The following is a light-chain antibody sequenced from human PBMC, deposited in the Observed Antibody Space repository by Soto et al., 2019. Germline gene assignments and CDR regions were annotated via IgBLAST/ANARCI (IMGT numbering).Light chain of an antibody. J-gene: IGLJ3*02. CDR3: VLYLGSGIWV. V-gene: IGLV8-61*01. CDR2: NTN. Sequence: QAVVTQEPSFSVSPGGTVTLTCGWSSGSVSTNYYPSWYQQTPGQAPRTLIYNTNTRSSGVPDRFSGSILGNKAALTITGARADDESDYCCVLYLGSGIWVFGGGTKLTVL. CDR1: SGSVSTNYY.